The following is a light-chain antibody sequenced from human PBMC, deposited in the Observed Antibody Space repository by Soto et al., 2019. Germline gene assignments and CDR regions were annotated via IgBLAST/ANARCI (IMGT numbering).Light chain of an antibody. CDR2: GAS. CDR1: QPVSSN. V-gene: IGKV3-15*01. CDR3: EQFNKLPYT. J-gene: IGKJ2*01. Sequence: EIMMTQSPATLSVSQGEIVTLSCRASQPVSSNFAWYRQKPGPAPTLLIYGASTRATGVPARFSGSGSGTDFALPISSLQSYYFAIYYCEQFNKLPYTGGQGPKLEIK.